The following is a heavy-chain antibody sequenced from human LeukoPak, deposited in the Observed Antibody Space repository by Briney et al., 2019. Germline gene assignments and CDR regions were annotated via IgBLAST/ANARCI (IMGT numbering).Heavy chain of an antibody. CDR1: GGSISSGSYC. CDR2: IYSSGST. V-gene: IGHV4-61*09. J-gene: IGHJ6*03. D-gene: IGHD3-3*02. CDR3: ARAIFEAYYYYYYMDV. Sequence: PSETLSLTCTVSGGSISSGSYCWSWIRQPAGKGLEWIGHIYSSGSTNYNPSLKSRVTISVDTSKNQFSLKLNSVTAADTAVYYCARAIFEAYYYYYYMDVWGKGTTVTVSS.